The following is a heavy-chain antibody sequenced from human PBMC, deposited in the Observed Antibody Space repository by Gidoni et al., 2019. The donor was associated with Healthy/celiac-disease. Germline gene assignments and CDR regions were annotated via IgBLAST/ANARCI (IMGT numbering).Heavy chain of an antibody. J-gene: IGHJ6*02. CDR3: TTAFSYDYYYYYGMDV. CDR2: IKSKTDGGTT. CDR1: GFTFSNAW. V-gene: IGHV3-15*01. Sequence: GGGLVKPGGSLRLSCAASGFTFSNAWMSWVRQAPGKGLEWVGRIKSKTDGGTTDYAAPVKGRFTISRDDSKNTLYLQMNSLKTEDTAVYYCTTAFSYDYYYYYGMDVWGQGTTVTVSS. D-gene: IGHD1-26*01.